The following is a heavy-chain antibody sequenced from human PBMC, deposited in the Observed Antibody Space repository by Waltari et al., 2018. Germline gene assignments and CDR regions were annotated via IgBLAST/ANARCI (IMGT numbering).Heavy chain of an antibody. CDR1: GGSISSSSYY. CDR2: IYYSGST. V-gene: IGHV4-39*07. D-gene: IGHD3-10*01. CDR3: ARDRGYGSGSPKRPFDY. Sequence: QQQLQESGPGLVKPSETLSLTCTVSGGSISSSSYYWGWIRQPPGKGLECIGSIYYSGSTYYNPSLKSRVTISVDTSKNQFSLKLSSVTAADTAVYYCARDRGYGSGSPKRPFDYWGQGTLVTVSS. J-gene: IGHJ4*02.